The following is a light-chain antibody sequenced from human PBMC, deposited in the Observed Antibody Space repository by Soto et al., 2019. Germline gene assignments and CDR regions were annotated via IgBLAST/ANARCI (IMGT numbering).Light chain of an antibody. Sequence: VVMTQSPATLSVSPGERATLSCRASQTVSSDLAWFQQRPGQAPRLLIYDASTRATGIAARFSGSGSGTEFTLTISSLQSVDFGVYYCQQHNEWQHKFRQGTK. CDR1: QTVSSD. J-gene: IGKJ2*01. CDR2: DAS. V-gene: IGKV3-15*01. CDR3: QQHNEWQHK.